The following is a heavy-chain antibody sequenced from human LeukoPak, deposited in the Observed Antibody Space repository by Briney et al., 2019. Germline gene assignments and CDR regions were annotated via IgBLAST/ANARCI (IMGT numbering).Heavy chain of an antibody. CDR3: ARDRIGIAADYDYYGMDV. CDR2: IIPILGIA. CDR1: GGTFSSYA. Sequence: ASVKVSCKASGGTFSSYAISWVRQAPGQGLEWMGRIIPILGIANYAQKFQGRVTITADKSTSTAYMELSSLRSEDTAVYYCARDRIGIAADYDYYGMDVWGQGTTVTVSS. D-gene: IGHD6-13*01. J-gene: IGHJ6*02. V-gene: IGHV1-69*04.